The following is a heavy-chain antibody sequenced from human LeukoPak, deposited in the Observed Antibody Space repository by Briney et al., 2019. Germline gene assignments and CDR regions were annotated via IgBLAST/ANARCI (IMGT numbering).Heavy chain of an antibody. Sequence: GGSLRLSCAASGFIFSNFGMHWVRQAPGQGLEWVAVISNDGSKKYYADSLRGRFTISRDDSKSTLYLQVNSLRAEDSAVYHCAKEDHHCSGGRCYSVGAFDTCGRATMVTVAS. J-gene: IGHJ3*02. CDR2: ISNDGSKK. V-gene: IGHV3-30*18. CDR3: AKEDHHCSGGRCYSVGAFDT. CDR1: GFIFSNFG. D-gene: IGHD2-15*01.